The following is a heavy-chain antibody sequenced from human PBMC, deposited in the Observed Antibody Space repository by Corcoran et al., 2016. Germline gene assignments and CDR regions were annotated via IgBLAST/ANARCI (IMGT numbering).Heavy chain of an antibody. CDR3: TRGIGGYGMDV. CDR1: GFTFSDSA. Sequence: EVQLVESGGDLVQPGGSLRLSCAASGFTFSDSAIHWVRQASGKGLERVGRIRSRPNSYATAYAASLGGRFTISRDDSKNTAYLQMNSLKTEDTAVYYCTRGIGGYGMDVWGQGTTVTVSS. D-gene: IGHD3-16*01. V-gene: IGHV3-73*02. J-gene: IGHJ6*02. CDR2: IRSRPNSYAT.